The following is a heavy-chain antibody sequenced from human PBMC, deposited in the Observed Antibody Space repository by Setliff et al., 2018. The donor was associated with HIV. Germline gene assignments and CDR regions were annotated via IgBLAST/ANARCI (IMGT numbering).Heavy chain of an antibody. Sequence: SETLSLTCTVSGDAISNGLYWGWIRQSPGKGLEWIGSSYYSSRTYYNPSLKSRVTISVDTSKNQFSLKLSSVTAADTAVYYCARGTLYYDYVWGTPFPFDYWGQGTLVTVSS. CDR2: SYYSSRT. V-gene: IGHV4-38-2*02. J-gene: IGHJ4*02. CDR3: ARGTLYYDYVWGTPFPFDY. CDR1: GDAISNGLY. D-gene: IGHD3-16*01.